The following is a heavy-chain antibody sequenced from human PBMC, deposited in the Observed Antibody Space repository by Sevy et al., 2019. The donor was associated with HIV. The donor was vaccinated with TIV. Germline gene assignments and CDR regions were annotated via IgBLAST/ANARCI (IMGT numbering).Heavy chain of an antibody. J-gene: IGHJ6*02. D-gene: IGHD1-1*01. CDR1: GGCISSSY. CDR3: SRGYALGIHFGMDV. V-gene: IGHV4-59*01. Sequence: TLSLTCTVSGGCISSSYWSWIRQPPGKGLEWIGYIYYTGNAKYNPSLKSRVTISIDTSKKQFSLRLSSVTAADTALYYCSRGYALGIHFGMDVWGQGTTVTVSS. CDR2: IYYTGNA.